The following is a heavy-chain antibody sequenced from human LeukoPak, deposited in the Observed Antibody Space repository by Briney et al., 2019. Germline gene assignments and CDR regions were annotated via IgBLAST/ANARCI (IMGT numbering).Heavy chain of an antibody. CDR2: ISYDGSNK. J-gene: IGHJ4*02. CDR3: AKDEGSGWYNY. V-gene: IGHV3-30*18. Sequence: GGSLRLSCAAPGFTFSSYGMHWVRQAPGKGLEWVAVISYDGSNKYYADSVKGRFTISRDNSKNTLYLQMNSLRAEDTAVYYCAKDEGSGWYNYWGQGTLVTVSS. D-gene: IGHD6-19*01. CDR1: GFTFSSYG.